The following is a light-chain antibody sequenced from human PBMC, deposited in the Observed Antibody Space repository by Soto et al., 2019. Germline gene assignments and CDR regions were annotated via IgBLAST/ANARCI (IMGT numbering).Light chain of an antibody. CDR1: QNIRSS. CDR2: DAS. CDR3: QQYDIWPPYT. V-gene: IGKV3-15*01. Sequence: EVVMTQSPASLSASPGERVTLSCRASQNIRSSLAWYQQRPGQAPRLLIYDASTMATGIPPRFSGGGSGTEFTVTISSLQSEDFAIYYCQQYDIWPPYTFGQGTKVDIK. J-gene: IGKJ2*01.